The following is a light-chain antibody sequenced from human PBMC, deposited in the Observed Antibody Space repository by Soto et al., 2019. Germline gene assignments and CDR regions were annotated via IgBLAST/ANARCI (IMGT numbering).Light chain of an antibody. J-gene: IGLJ3*02. Sequence: QSALTQPASVSGSPGQSSTISCTGTSSDVGGYNYVSWYQQHPGKAPKLMIYDVSNRPSGVSNRFSGSKSGNTASLTISGLQAEDEADYYCSSYTSSSTLGRVFGGGTKLTVL. V-gene: IGLV2-14*01. CDR3: SSYTSSSTLGRV. CDR1: SSDVGGYNY. CDR2: DVS.